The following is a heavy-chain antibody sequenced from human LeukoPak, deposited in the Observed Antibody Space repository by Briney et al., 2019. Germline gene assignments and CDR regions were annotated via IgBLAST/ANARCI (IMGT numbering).Heavy chain of an antibody. CDR3: ARGEMATISGAYYYYYMDV. V-gene: IGHV1-69*06. D-gene: IGHD5-24*01. J-gene: IGHJ6*03. Sequence: ASVTVSFTTSGYTFTGYYFHWVRQAPGQGREWMGGIIPIFGTANYAQKFQGRVTITADKSTSTAYMELSSLRSEDTAVYYCARGEMATISGAYYYYYMDVWGKGTTVTVSS. CDR2: IIPIFGTA. CDR1: GYTFTGYY.